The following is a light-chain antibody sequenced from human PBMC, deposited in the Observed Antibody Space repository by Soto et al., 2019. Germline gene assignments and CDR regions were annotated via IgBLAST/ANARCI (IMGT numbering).Light chain of an antibody. J-gene: IGKJ1*01. CDR2: DAS. CDR3: QQRSNWPWT. V-gene: IGKV3-11*01. CDR1: QSVSSF. Sequence: EIVLTQSPATLSLSPGERATLSCRASQSVSSFLVWYQQKPGQAPRLLISDASNRATGIPGRFSGSGSGTDSSLTISSLEPEDFAVYYCQQRSNWPWTFGQGTKVEIK.